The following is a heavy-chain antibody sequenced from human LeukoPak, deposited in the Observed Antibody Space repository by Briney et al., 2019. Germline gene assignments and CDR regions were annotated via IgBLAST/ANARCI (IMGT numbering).Heavy chain of an antibody. CDR1: GFSFSSYG. V-gene: IGHV3-33*06. CDR3: AKDLGDIDISGYYRPGAFDI. D-gene: IGHD3-22*01. J-gene: IGHJ3*02. CDR2: IWYDGNNK. Sequence: PGRALRLSCAASGFSFSSYGMHWVRQTPGKGLEWVAIIWYDGNNKYYADFVKGRFTISRDSSKHTLYLLMSNLRVGDTAIYYCAKDLGDIDISGYYRPGAFDIWGQGTMVTVSS.